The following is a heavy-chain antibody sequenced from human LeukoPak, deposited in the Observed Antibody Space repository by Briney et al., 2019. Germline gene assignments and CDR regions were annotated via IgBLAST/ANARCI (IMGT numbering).Heavy chain of an antibody. CDR3: ARDNYYDILTGYPGVDY. V-gene: IGHV3-11*04. D-gene: IGHD3-9*01. CDR2: ISNDGTTI. CDR1: GFTFSDHY. Sequence: SGGSLRLSCVASGFTFSDHYMSWIRQAPGKGLEWLSYISNDGTTIYYADSVKGRFTISRDNAKNSLHLQMNSLRAGDTAVYYCARDNYYDILTGYPGVDYWGQGTLVTVSS. J-gene: IGHJ4*02.